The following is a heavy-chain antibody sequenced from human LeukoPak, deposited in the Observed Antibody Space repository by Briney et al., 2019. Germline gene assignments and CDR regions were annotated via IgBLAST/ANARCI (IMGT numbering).Heavy chain of an antibody. V-gene: IGHV3-30-3*01. D-gene: IGHD2-2*01. J-gene: IGHJ6*02. CDR2: ISYDGSNK. CDR3: ARDFRYQLLSGYYGMDV. Sequence: GRSLRLSCAASGFTFSSYAMHWVRQAPGKGLEWVAVISYDGSNKYYADSVKGRFTISRDNAKNSLYLQMNSLRAEDTAVYYCARDFRYQLLSGYYGMDVWGQGTTVTVSS. CDR1: GFTFSSYA.